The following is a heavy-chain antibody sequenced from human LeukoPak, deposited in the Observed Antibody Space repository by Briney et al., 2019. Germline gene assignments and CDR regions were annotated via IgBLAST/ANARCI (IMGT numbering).Heavy chain of an antibody. CDR1: GFSFTSYD. V-gene: IGHV1-8*01. J-gene: IGHJ5*02. Sequence: ASVRVSCKASGFSFTSYDLNWVRQATGQGLEWIGWINPNSGKTGYGQNFQGRVTMTRDNPISTAYMDLSSLRSEDTAVYYCAREAITIFGVVRTQTTYGPHRFDPWGQGTLVTVSS. CDR3: AREAITIFGVVRTQTTYGPHRFDP. CDR2: INPNSGKT. D-gene: IGHD3-3*01.